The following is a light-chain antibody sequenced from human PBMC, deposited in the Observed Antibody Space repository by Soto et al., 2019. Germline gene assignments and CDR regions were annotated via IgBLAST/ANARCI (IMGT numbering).Light chain of an antibody. J-gene: IGLJ1*01. Sequence: QSLLPQPRSVSGSPGQSVTISCTGTSSDVGNYNSVSWYQHHPGKAPKLMIYDVNKWPSGVPDRFSGSKSGNTASLTISGLQAEDEADYYCCSYIGSYSYVFGTGTKVTVL. CDR2: DVN. V-gene: IGLV2-11*01. CDR3: CSYIGSYSYV. CDR1: SSDVGNYNS.